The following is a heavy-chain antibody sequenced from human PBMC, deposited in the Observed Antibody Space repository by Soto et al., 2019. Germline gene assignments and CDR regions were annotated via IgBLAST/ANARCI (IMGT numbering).Heavy chain of an antibody. J-gene: IGHJ4*02. D-gene: IGHD1-1*01. Sequence: EVKLLESGGGLVRPGGSLRLSCAASGFTFTNFAMSWVRQAPGKGLEWVSTISGSGYNTYYADSVKGRFTISRDNSKNTLFLQLNSLRAEDTAVYHCAKTTLRIGGPFDYWGQGTLATVSS. CDR2: ISGSGYNT. CDR1: GFTFTNFA. CDR3: AKTTLRIGGPFDY. V-gene: IGHV3-23*01.